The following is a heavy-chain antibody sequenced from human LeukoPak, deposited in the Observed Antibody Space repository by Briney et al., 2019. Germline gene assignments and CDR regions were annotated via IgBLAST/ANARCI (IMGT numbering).Heavy chain of an antibody. Sequence: SETLSLTCAVYGGSFSGYYWSWIRQPPGKGLEWIGEINHSGSTNYNPSLKSRVTISVDTSKNQFSLKLSSVTAADTAVYYCARDQRGYSYGYVPLFDYWDQGTLVTVSS. V-gene: IGHV4-34*01. CDR2: INHSGST. J-gene: IGHJ4*02. CDR3: ARDQRGYSYGYVPLFDY. D-gene: IGHD5-18*01. CDR1: GGSFSGYY.